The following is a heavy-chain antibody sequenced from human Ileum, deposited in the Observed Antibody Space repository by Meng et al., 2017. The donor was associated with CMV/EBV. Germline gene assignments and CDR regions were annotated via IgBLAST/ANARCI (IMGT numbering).Heavy chain of an antibody. Sequence: LSLPCSVFGDSMNNSYCGWIRQPPGKGPEWIGHIYKTGTTNYNPSLMSRVTISVEPSKNQFSLRLRSVTAADTAVYYCAGGPGWLPTDWGRGTLVTVSS. J-gene: IGHJ4*02. V-gene: IGHV4-59*01. D-gene: IGHD5-24*01. CDR1: GDSMNNSY. CDR3: AGGPGWLPTD. CDR2: IYKTGTT.